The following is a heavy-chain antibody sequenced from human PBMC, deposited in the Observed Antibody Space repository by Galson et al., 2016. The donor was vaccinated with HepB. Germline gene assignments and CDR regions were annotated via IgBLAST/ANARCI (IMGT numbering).Heavy chain of an antibody. J-gene: IGHJ4*02. Sequence: SETLSLTCTVSGGSISSINWWTWVRQPPGKGLEWIGETDQSGTTNYNPSLKSRVTISVDKSKNQFSLTMTSVTAADTAVYYCAREGWSETSGCDYWGRGTLVTVSS. CDR2: TDQSGTT. V-gene: IGHV4-4*02. D-gene: IGHD3-22*01. CDR3: AREGWSETSGCDY. CDR1: GGSISSINW.